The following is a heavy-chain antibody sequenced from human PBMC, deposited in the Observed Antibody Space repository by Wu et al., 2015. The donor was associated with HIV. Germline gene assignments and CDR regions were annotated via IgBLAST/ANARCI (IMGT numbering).Heavy chain of an antibody. D-gene: IGHD2-21*02. V-gene: IGHV1-18*01. CDR1: GYRFTHYG. CDR2: VSAWDGRN. CDR3: ARKGAIVNSKGVCYYLEY. J-gene: IGHJ4*02. Sequence: QVQLVQSGDEVKKPGASVKVSCKASGYRFTHYGVTWVRLAPGQRLEWVGWVSAWDGRNKVCPESPGQSYHGPQGLINTNTKPTLELKSLTSDETRRLYFXARKGAIVNSKGVCYYLEYWGQGKPWSRLL.